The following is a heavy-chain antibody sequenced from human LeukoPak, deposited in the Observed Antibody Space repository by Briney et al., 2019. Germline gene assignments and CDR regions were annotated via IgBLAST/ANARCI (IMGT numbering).Heavy chain of an antibody. CDR3: ARVSGRLYYDGGRNFNGLLFDN. Sequence: SETLSLTCTVSGASINTYYWSWLRQPPGKGLEWIGHASYSGETKYNPSLKSRVTISVDTSQNHFSLNVRSVTAADTALYFCARVSGRLYYDGGRNFNGLLFDNWGLGTLVSVSS. J-gene: IGHJ4*02. D-gene: IGHD3-9*01. CDR2: ASYSGET. V-gene: IGHV4-59*08. CDR1: GASINTYY.